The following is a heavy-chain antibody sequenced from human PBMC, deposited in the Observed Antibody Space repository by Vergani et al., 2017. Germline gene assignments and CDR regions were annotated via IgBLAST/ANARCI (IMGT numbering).Heavy chain of an antibody. CDR1: GFTFSSYS. V-gene: IGHV3-21*01. J-gene: IGHJ4*02. D-gene: IGHD3-10*01. CDR3: ARDPEVYYGSGSYMPFGGY. Sequence: VQLVESGGGLVKPGGSLRLSCAASGFTFSSYSMNWVRQAPGKGLEWVSSISSSSSYIYYADSVKGRFTISRDNAKNSLCLQMNSLRAEDTAVYYCARDPEVYYGSGSYMPFGGYWGQGTLVTVSS. CDR2: ISSSSSYI.